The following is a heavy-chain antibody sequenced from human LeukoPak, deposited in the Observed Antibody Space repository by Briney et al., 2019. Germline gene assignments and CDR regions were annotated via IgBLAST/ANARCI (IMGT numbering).Heavy chain of an antibody. CDR2: IKQDGSEK. CDR1: GFTFSSYW. J-gene: IGHJ4*02. D-gene: IGHD3-9*01. V-gene: IGHV3-7*01. CDR3: ARDYYYDILTGYFDY. Sequence: PGGSLRLSCAASGFTFSSYWMSWVRQAPGKGLEWVANIKQDGSEKYYVDSVKGRFTISRDNAKNSLYLQMNSLRAEDTAVYYCARDYYYDILTGYFDYWGQGTLVTVSS.